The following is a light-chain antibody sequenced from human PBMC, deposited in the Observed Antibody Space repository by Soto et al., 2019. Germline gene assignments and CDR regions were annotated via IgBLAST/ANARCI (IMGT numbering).Light chain of an antibody. Sequence: DILLTQSPATLSLSPGERATLSCRASQSVGSYLAWYQQRPGQAPKLLIYDASNRATGIPARFSARGSGTAFTLTISSLEPEDFAVYYCQQRANWPLTFGPGTKVDFK. V-gene: IGKV3-11*01. CDR2: DAS. CDR3: QQRANWPLT. J-gene: IGKJ3*01. CDR1: QSVGSY.